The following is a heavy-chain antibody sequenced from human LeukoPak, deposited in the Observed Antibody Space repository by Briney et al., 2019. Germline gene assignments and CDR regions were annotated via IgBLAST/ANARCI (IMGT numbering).Heavy chain of an antibody. Sequence: GASVKVSCEASGYTFTSYDINWVRQATGQGLEWMGWMNPNSGNTGYAQKFQGRVTMTRNTSISTAYMGLSSLRSEDTAVYYCARGPKYTIFGVVTPPYYYYYGMDVWGQGTTVTVSS. J-gene: IGHJ6*02. CDR3: ARGPKYTIFGVVTPPYYYYYGMDV. CDR1: GYTFTSYD. D-gene: IGHD3-3*01. V-gene: IGHV1-8*01. CDR2: MNPNSGNT.